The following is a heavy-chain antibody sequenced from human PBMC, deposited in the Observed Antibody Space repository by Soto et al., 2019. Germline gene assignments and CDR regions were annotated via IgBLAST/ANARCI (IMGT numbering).Heavy chain of an antibody. V-gene: IGHV6-1*01. D-gene: IGHD6-19*01. CDR3: ARKAVADYYYYYGMDV. CDR2: TYYRPKWYN. J-gene: IGHJ6*02. CDR1: GDSVSSNSAA. Sequence: PSQTLSLTCAISGDSVSSNSAAWNWIRQSPSRGLEWLGRTYYRPKWYNDYAVSVKSRITINPDTSKNQFSLQLNSVTPEDTAVYYCARKAVADYYYYYGMDVWGQGTTVTVSS.